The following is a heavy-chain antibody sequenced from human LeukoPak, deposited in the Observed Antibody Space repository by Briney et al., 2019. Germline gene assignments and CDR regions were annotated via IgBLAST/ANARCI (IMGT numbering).Heavy chain of an antibody. CDR3: ARDRLRQSSWFDP. CDR1: GFTFSSYW. D-gene: IGHD4-17*01. Sequence: GGSLRLSCAASGFTFSSYWMSWVRQAPGKGLEWVANIKQDGSEKYYVDSVKGRFTISRDNAKNSLYLQMNSLRAEDTAVYYCARDRLRQSSWFDPWGQGTLVTVSS. CDR2: IKQDGSEK. V-gene: IGHV3-7*01. J-gene: IGHJ5*02.